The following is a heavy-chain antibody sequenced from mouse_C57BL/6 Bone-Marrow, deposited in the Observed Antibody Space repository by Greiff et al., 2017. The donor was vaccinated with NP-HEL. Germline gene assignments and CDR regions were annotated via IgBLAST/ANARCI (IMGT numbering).Heavy chain of an antibody. V-gene: IGHV1-74*01. CDR2: IHPSDSDT. CDR1: GYTFTSYW. D-gene: IGHD1-1*01. J-gene: IGHJ4*01. CDR3: ARGDYVSSYAMDY. Sequence: QVQLQQPGAELVKPGASVKVSCKASGYTFTSYWMHWVKQRPGQGLEWIGRIHPSDSDTNYNEKFKGKATLTADKSSSTAYMQFSNLTSEDSAIYYCARGDYVSSYAMDYWGQGTSVTVSS.